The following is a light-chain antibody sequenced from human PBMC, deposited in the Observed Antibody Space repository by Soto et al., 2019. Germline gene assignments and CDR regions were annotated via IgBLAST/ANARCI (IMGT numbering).Light chain of an antibody. CDR1: RTVSIN. CDR3: QQYNNWPRT. J-gene: IGKJ1*01. CDR2: GAS. V-gene: IGKV3-15*01. Sequence: EIVVTQSPATLSLSPEERATLSCTASRTVSINLAWYQQKNGQAPRLLIYGASTRATGIPDRFSGSGYGTEFNLTINSLQSEDFAVYYCQQYNNWPRTFGQGTKVDIK.